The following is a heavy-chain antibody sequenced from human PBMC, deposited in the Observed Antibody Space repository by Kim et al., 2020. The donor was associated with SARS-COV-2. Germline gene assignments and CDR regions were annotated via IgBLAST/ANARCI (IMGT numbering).Heavy chain of an antibody. CDR2: INHSGST. CDR1: GGSFSGYY. V-gene: IGHV4-34*01. J-gene: IGHJ6*02. Sequence: SETLSLTCAVYGGSFSGYYWSWIRQPPGKGLEWIGEINHSGSTNYNPSLKSRVTIPVDTSKNQFPLKLSSVTAADTAVYYCARTPGYSYGYVFYYYYGMDVWGQGTTVTVSS. D-gene: IGHD5-18*01. CDR3: ARTPGYSYGYVFYYYYGMDV.